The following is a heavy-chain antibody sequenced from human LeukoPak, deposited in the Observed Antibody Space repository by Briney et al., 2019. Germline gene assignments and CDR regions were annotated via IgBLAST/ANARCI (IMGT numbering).Heavy chain of an antibody. D-gene: IGHD3-9*01. CDR2: IYYSGST. V-gene: IGHV4-59*08. J-gene: IGHJ3*02. CDR3: ARQHILTGYYTGAFDI. Sequence: SETLSLTCTVSGGSISSYYWSWIRQPPGKGLEWIGSIYYSGSTYYNPSLKSRVTISVDTSKNQFSLKLSSVTAADTAVYYCARQHILTGYYTGAFDIWGQGTMVTVSS. CDR1: GGSISSYY.